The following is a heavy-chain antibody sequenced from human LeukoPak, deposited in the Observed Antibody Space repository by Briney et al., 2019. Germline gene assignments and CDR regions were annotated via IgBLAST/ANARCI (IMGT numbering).Heavy chain of an antibody. CDR2: INQAGSEK. Sequence: GGSLRLSCAASGFTFSRYWVSWVRQAPGKGLEWVVDINQAGSEKFYVDSVKGRFTISRDNAKISLYLQMNSLRAEDTAAYYCARVTPGGVGSFDYWGQGTLVTVSS. V-gene: IGHV3-7*01. CDR3: ARVTPGGVGSFDY. D-gene: IGHD3-10*01. CDR1: GFTFSRYW. J-gene: IGHJ4*02.